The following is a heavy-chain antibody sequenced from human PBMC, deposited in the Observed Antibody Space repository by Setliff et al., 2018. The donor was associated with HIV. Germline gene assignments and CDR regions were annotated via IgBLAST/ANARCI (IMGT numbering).Heavy chain of an antibody. Sequence: SETLSLTCTVYGGSISSSNFYWVWIRQSPGKGLEGIGSIYYTGTTNYNPSLKSRVTISVETSKVQFSLKLNSVSVVDTAVYFCARLKRDGTYFFDFWGQGTLVTVSS. CDR2: IYYTGTT. V-gene: IGHV4-39*01. CDR3: ARLKRDGTYFFDF. J-gene: IGHJ4*02. CDR1: GGSISSSNFY. D-gene: IGHD2-21*01.